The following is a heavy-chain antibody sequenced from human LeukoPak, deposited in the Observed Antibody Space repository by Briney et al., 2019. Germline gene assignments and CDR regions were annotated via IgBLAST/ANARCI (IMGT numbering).Heavy chain of an antibody. Sequence: PSETLSLTCTVSGGSMGSYYWSWIRQPPGKGLEWIAYIYYTGSTHYNPSLKSRVTISVDPSKNQFSLNLNSVTAADTAVYYCARVPSVGRGYADDAFDVWGQGTMVTVSS. CDR1: GGSMGSYY. J-gene: IGHJ3*01. CDR3: ARVPSVGRGYADDAFDV. D-gene: IGHD3-22*01. CDR2: IYYTGST. V-gene: IGHV4-59*01.